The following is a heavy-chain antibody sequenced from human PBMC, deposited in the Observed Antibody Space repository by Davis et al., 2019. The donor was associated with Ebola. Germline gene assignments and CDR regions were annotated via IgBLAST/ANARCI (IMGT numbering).Heavy chain of an antibody. J-gene: IGHJ3*02. D-gene: IGHD6-19*01. Sequence: PGGSLRLSCAASGFTFDEYAMHWVRQAPGKGLVWVSRINSDGSSTSYADSVKGRFTTSRDNAKNTLYLQMNGLRAEDTAVYYCARDLLGWHGAFDIWGQGTMVIVSS. CDR1: GFTFDEYA. V-gene: IGHV3-74*01. CDR2: INSDGSST. CDR3: ARDLLGWHGAFDI.